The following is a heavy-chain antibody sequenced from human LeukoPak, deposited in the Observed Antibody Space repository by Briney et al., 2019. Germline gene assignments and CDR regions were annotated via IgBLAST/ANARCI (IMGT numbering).Heavy chain of an antibody. CDR2: ITNSGDA. Sequence: SQTLSLTCTVAGVSISDFHWSWLRQSPEKGLEWIGWITNSGDANYNPSLESRLAMSAETTKRQLSLRVTSVTDADTAVYYCARHVEHAAYFHHSGQGILVTVSS. CDR3: ARHVEHAAYFHH. V-gene: IGHV4-59*08. J-gene: IGHJ4*02. CDR1: GVSISDFH. D-gene: IGHD1/OR15-1a*01.